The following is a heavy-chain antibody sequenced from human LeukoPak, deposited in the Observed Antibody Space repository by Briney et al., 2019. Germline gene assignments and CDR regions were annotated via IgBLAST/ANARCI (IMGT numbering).Heavy chain of an antibody. Sequence: SVKVSCKASGGTFSSYAISWVRQAPGQGLVWMGRIIPIFGTANYAQKFQGRVTITTDESTSTAYMELSSLRSEDTAVYYCARAGGYSYGYPYWGQGTLVTVSS. CDR3: ARAGGYSYGYPY. V-gene: IGHV1-69*05. CDR2: IIPIFGTA. CDR1: GGTFSSYA. D-gene: IGHD5-18*01. J-gene: IGHJ4*02.